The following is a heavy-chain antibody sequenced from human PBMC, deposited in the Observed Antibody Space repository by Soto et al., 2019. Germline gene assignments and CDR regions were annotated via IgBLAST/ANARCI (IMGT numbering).Heavy chain of an antibody. CDR1: GGSISSSSYY. V-gene: IGHV4-39*01. J-gene: IGHJ4*02. Sequence: SETLSLTCTVSGGSISSSSYYWGWIRQPPGKGLEWIGSIYYSGSTYYNPSLKSRVTISVDTSKNQFSLKLSSVTAADTAVYYCATPGYSGYDLWYWGQGTLVTVSS. D-gene: IGHD5-12*01. CDR3: ATPGYSGYDLWY. CDR2: IYYSGST.